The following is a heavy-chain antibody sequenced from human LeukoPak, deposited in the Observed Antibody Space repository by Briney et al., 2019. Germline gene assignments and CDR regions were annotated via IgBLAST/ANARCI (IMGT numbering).Heavy chain of an antibody. CDR3: ARELPYDILTGYYYYGMDV. D-gene: IGHD3-9*01. J-gene: IGHJ6*02. Sequence: PGGSLRLSCAASGFTFSSYEMNWVRQAPGKGLEWVSYISSSGSTIYYADSVKGRFTISRDNAKNSLYLQMNSLRAEDTAVYYCARELPYDILTGYYYYGMDVWGQGTTVTVSS. CDR1: GFTFSSYE. CDR2: ISSSGSTI. V-gene: IGHV3-48*03.